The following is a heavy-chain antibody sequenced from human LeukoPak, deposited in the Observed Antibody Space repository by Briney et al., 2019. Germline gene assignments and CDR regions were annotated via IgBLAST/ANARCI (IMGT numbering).Heavy chain of an antibody. CDR1: GFTFSSYA. D-gene: IGHD1-1*01. CDR3: AGRELEPLYLGDY. J-gene: IGHJ4*02. Sequence: PGGSLRLSCAASGFTFSSYAMGWVRQAPGKGLEWVSAISGSGGSTYYADSVKGRFTISRDNSKNTLYLQMNSLRAEDTAVYYCAGRELEPLYLGDYWGQGTLVTVSS. CDR2: ISGSGGST. V-gene: IGHV3-23*01.